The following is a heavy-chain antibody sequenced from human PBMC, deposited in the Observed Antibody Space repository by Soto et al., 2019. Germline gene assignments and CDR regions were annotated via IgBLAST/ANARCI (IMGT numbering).Heavy chain of an antibody. Sequence: SETLSLTCTVSGGSISSGGYYWSWIRQHPGKGLEWIGYIYYSGSTYYNPSLKSRVTISVDTSKNQFSLKLSSVTAADTAVYYCAIDYGSRYYGMDCWGPGTTVTVSS. J-gene: IGHJ6*02. V-gene: IGHV4-31*03. CDR3: AIDYGSRYYGMDC. D-gene: IGHD3-10*01. CDR2: IYYSGST. CDR1: GGSISSGGYY.